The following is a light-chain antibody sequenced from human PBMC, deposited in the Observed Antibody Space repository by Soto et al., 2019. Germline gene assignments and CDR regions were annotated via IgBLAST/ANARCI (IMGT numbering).Light chain of an antibody. V-gene: IGLV2-8*01. CDR3: SSYAGSNNLV. Sequence: QSALTQPPSASGSPGQSVTISCTGTSSDVGGYNYVSWYQQHPGKAPKLMIYEVSKRPSGVPDRFSGFKSGNTASLTVSGLQAEDEADYYCSSYAGSNNLVFGGGIKITVL. J-gene: IGLJ2*01. CDR2: EVS. CDR1: SSDVGGYNY.